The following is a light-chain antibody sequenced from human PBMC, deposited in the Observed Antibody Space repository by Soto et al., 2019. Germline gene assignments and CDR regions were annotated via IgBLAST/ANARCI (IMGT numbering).Light chain of an antibody. J-gene: IGKJ1*01. V-gene: IGKV3-20*01. CDR1: QSVSNSY. Sequence: EIVLTQSPGTLSLSPGERATLSCRASQSVSNSYLAWYQQKPGQAPRLLIYGASSRATGIPDRFSGSGSGTDFTLTISRLELEDFAVYYCQHYGSSGAWSFGQGTKVDIK. CDR2: GAS. CDR3: QHYGSSGAWS.